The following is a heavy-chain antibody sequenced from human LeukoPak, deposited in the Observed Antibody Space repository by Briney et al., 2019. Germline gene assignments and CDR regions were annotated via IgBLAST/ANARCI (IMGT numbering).Heavy chain of an antibody. J-gene: IGHJ1*01. CDR3: GREGVGSYLEY. CDR1: GFIFSSYS. V-gene: IGHV3-48*01. CDR2: ISTTGSST. D-gene: IGHD3-16*02. Sequence: GGSLRLSCSASGFIFSSYSMNWVRQAPGKGLEWLSYISTTGSSTYYADSVKGRFTISRDNAKNSLYLQMNSLRAEDTAIYYCGREGVGSYLEYWGQGTLVTASS.